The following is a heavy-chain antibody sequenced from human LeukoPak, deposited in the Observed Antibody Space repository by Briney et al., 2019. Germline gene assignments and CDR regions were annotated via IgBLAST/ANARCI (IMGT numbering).Heavy chain of an antibody. CDR2: IWYDGCNK. D-gene: IGHD5-18*01. J-gene: IGHJ4*02. V-gene: IGHV3-30*02. CDR1: GFTLSSYG. Sequence: GGSLRHSCAASGFTLSSYGMHWVRPPPCKGLAGVAFIWYDGCNKYYADSVKGRFTISRDNSKSTLYLQMNSLRAEDTTVDYCAKDERDIYGLGGYWGQGTLVTVSS. CDR3: AKDERDIYGLGGY.